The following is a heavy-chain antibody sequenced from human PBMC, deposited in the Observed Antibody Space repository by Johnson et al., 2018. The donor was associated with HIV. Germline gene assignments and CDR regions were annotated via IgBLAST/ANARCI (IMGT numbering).Heavy chain of an antibody. CDR2: INSKTDGGTT. Sequence: VQLVESGGGVVQPGRSLRLSCAASGFTFSSYGMHWVRQAPGKGLEWVGRINSKTDGGTTDYAAPVTGRFTISRDDSKNTLYLQMNSLKTEDTAVYYCTTQAADAAAGAPLAFDIWGQGTMVTVSS. J-gene: IGHJ3*02. V-gene: IGHV3-15*01. CDR1: GFTFSSYG. CDR3: TTQAADAAAGAPLAFDI. D-gene: IGHD6-13*01.